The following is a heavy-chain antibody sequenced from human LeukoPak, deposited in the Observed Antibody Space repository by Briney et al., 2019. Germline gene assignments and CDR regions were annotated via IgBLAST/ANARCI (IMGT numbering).Heavy chain of an antibody. CDR2: IYPGDSDT. J-gene: IGHJ5*02. CDR1: GYSFTSYW. CDR3: ARGSRLIYNWFDP. V-gene: IGHV5-51*01. D-gene: IGHD3-22*01. Sequence: GESLKISCKGSGYSFTSYWIGWVRQMPGKGLEWMGIIYPGDSDTRYSPSFQGQVTISADKSISTAYLQWSSLKALDTAMYYCARGSRLIYNWFDPWGQGTLVTVSS.